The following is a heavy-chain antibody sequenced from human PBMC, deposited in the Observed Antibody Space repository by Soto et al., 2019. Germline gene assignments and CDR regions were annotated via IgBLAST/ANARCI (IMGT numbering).Heavy chain of an antibody. Sequence: PSETLSLTCTVSGDSITNTDYYWNWIRQSPGKGLEWIGYIYYSGSTYYNPSLKSRVTMSVDTSKNQFSLKLSSVTAADTAVYYCARVETGRDGYNYDYWGQGTLVTVSS. CDR1: GDSITNTDYY. J-gene: IGHJ4*02. V-gene: IGHV4-30-4*01. D-gene: IGHD5-12*01. CDR2: IYYSGST. CDR3: ARVETGRDGYNYDY.